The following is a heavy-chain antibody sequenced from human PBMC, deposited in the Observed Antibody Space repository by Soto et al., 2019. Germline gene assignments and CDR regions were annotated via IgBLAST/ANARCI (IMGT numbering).Heavy chain of an antibody. V-gene: IGHV4-59*01. J-gene: IGHJ6*02. Sequence: QVQLQESGPGLVKPSETLSLTCTVSGGSISGYYWSWIRQPPGKGLEWIGYMYKTGSTVYNPSFKSRVTISVDTSKNQVSLKLNSVTAADTAVYYCARDLWGYCGTDCYPLDVWGQGTTVTVSS. CDR2: MYKTGST. D-gene: IGHD2-21*02. CDR3: ARDLWGYCGTDCYPLDV. CDR1: GGSISGYY.